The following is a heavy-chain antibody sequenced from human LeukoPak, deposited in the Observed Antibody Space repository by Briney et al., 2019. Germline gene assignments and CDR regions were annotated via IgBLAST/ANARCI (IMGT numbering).Heavy chain of an antibody. Sequence: PSETLSLTCTGSGGSIISYYWSWVRQPPGRGLEWIGYIYYSGSTNYNPSLKSRVTISVDTSKNQFSLKLSSVTAADTAVYYCARDVPQDLHYYYYYMDGWAKGTTGTVSS. J-gene: IGHJ6*03. V-gene: IGHV4-59*01. CDR2: IYYSGST. CDR3: ARDVPQDLHYYYYYMDG. CDR1: GGSIISYY.